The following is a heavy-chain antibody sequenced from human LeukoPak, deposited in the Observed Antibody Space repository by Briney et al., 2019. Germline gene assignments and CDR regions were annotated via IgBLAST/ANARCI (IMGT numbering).Heavy chain of an antibody. CDR2: INHSEST. Sequence: PSETLSLTCAVFGGSFSDFFWSWIRQPPGKGLELIGEINHSESTNYNPSLKSRVTISLDTSKNQFSLKLSSVTAADTAVYYCARDLPTLTSHWFDPWGQGTLVTVSS. V-gene: IGHV4-34*01. J-gene: IGHJ5*02. D-gene: IGHD3-9*01. CDR1: GGSFSDFF. CDR3: ARDLPTLTSHWFDP.